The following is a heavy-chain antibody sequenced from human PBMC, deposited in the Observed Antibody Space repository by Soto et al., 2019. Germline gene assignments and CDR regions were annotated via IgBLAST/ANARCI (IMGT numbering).Heavy chain of an antibody. J-gene: IGHJ6*02. Sequence: PGESLKISCKGSGYNFTIYWITWVRQMPGKGLGWMGKIDPSDSHTNYRPSFQGHVTISVDKSISTAYLQWSSLQASDTATYYCARHGVSMIFGVPTGIGLDVWGQGTTVTVSS. CDR3: ARHGVSMIFGVPTGIGLDV. D-gene: IGHD3-3*01. CDR2: IDPSDSHT. CDR1: GYNFTIYW. V-gene: IGHV5-10-1*01.